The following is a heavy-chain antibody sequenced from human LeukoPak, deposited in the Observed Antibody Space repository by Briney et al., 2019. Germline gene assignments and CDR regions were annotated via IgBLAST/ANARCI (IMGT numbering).Heavy chain of an antibody. CDR2: IKSKTDGGTT. Sequence: GGSLRLSCVASGFTFSNAWMNWVRQAPGKGLEWVGRIKSKTDGGTTDYAAPVKGIITISRDDSTNTLHLQMNSLKTEDTAVYYCTTSLAGAVTAVYPFDNWGQGTLVTVSS. V-gene: IGHV3-15*01. CDR3: TTSLAGAVTAVYPFDN. CDR1: GFTFSNAW. D-gene: IGHD2-21*02. J-gene: IGHJ4*02.